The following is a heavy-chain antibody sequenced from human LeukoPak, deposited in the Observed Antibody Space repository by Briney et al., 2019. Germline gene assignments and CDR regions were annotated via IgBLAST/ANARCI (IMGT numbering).Heavy chain of an antibody. V-gene: IGHV1-2*02. J-gene: IGHJ5*02. CDR2: INPNSGGT. CDR1: GYTFTGYY. Sequence: ASVKVSCKASGYTFTGYYMHWVRQAPGQGLEWMGWINPNSGGTNYAQKFQGRVTMTRDTSISTAYMELSSLRSEDTAVYYCARPIEYCSSTSCYHNWFDPWGQGTLVTVSS. D-gene: IGHD2-2*01. CDR3: ARPIEYCSSTSCYHNWFDP.